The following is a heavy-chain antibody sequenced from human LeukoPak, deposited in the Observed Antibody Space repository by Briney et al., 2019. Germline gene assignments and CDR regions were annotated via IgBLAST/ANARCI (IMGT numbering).Heavy chain of an antibody. CDR1: GGSISSGGYY. D-gene: IGHD3-22*01. Sequence: KPSQTLSLTCTVSGGSISSGGYYWSWIRQPPGKGLEWIGYIYYSGSTYYNPSLKSRVTISVDTSKNQFSLKLSSVTAADTAVYYCARHGSYSSGYPLYFDYWGQGTLVTVSS. CDR3: ARHGSYSSGYPLYFDY. CDR2: IYYSGST. J-gene: IGHJ4*02. V-gene: IGHV4-30-2*03.